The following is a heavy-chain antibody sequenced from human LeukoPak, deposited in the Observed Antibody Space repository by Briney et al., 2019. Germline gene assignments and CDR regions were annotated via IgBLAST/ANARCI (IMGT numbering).Heavy chain of an antibody. CDR3: ARGDGDYVGNDY. CDR2: INPNTGGT. CDR1: GYTFTGYY. J-gene: IGHJ4*01. V-gene: IGHV1-2*02. D-gene: IGHD4-17*01. Sequence: ASVKVSRKASGYTFTGYYMHWVRQAPGQGFEWMGWINPNTGGTHYAQNFQGRVTMTRDTSISTAYMAFSRLKSDDTAVYFCARGDGDYVGNDYWGHGTLVTVSS.